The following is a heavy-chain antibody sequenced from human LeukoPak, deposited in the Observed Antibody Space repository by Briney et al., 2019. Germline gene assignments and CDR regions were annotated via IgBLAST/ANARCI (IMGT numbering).Heavy chain of an antibody. CDR3: ARGLAMAPNGYNWGWKKYYFDY. V-gene: IGHV4-30-2*01. CDR1: GGSISSGGYS. CDR2: IYHSGST. Sequence: PSETLSLTCAVSGGSISSGGYSWSWIRQPPGKGLEWIGYIYHSGSTYYNPSLKSRVTISVDRSKNQFSLKLSSVTAADTAVYYCARGLAMAPNGYNWGWKKYYFDYWGQGTLVTVSS. J-gene: IGHJ4*02. D-gene: IGHD5-24*01.